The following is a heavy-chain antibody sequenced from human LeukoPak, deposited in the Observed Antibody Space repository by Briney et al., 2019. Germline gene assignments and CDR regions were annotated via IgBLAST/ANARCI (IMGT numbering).Heavy chain of an antibody. D-gene: IGHD3-16*01. CDR2: ISGGDTT. Sequence: GGSLRLSCAASGFTFSSYGMHWVRQAPGKGLEWVSFISGGDTTFYADSVKGRFTLSRDNSKNTLYLQMNSLRAEDTAVYFCAKDRVWGYASNFDYWGQGTLVAVSS. CDR3: AKDRVWGYASNFDY. V-gene: IGHV3-23*01. J-gene: IGHJ4*02. CDR1: GFTFSSYG.